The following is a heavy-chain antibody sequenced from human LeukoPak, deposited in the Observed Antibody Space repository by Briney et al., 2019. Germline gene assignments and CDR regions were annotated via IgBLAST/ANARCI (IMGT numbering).Heavy chain of an antibody. V-gene: IGHV1-2*02. CDR3: ARDLSYYVSGSYYFDY. J-gene: IGHJ4*02. CDR1: GYPFTGYY. D-gene: IGHD3-10*01. Sequence: GASVKVSCKASGYPFTGYYIHWVRQAPGQGLEWVGWINPKSGGTNYAQKFQGRVTMTRDTSISTAYMELSRLTSDDTAVYYCARDLSYYVSGSYYFDYWGQGTLVTVSS. CDR2: INPKSGGT.